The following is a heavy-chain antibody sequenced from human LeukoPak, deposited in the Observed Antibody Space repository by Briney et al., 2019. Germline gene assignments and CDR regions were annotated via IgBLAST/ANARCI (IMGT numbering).Heavy chain of an antibody. CDR1: GFTFDDYA. D-gene: IGHD1-1*01. CDR2: ISWNSGSI. J-gene: IGHJ4*02. CDR3: AVEPGSLDY. V-gene: IGHV3-9*01. Sequence: PGGSLRLSCAASGFTFDDYAMHWVRQAPGKGLEWVSGISWNSGSIGYADSVKGRFTISRDNAKNSLYLQMNSLRAEDTAVYYCAVEPGSLDYWGQGTLVTVSS.